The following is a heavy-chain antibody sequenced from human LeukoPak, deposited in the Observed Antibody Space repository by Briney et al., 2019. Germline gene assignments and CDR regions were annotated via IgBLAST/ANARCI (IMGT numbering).Heavy chain of an antibody. V-gene: IGHV1-69*04. CDR1: GYTFSSYD. J-gene: IGHJ6*02. CDR2: IIPILGIA. D-gene: IGHD1-26*01. CDR3: ARDRETWELLNFGYYSQSYYYYGMDV. Sequence: GASVKVSCKASGYTFSSYDISWVRQAPGQGLEWMGRIIPILGIANYAQKFQGRVTITADKSTSTAYMELSSLRSEDTAVYYCARDRETWELLNFGYYSQSYYYYGMDVWGQGTTVTVSS.